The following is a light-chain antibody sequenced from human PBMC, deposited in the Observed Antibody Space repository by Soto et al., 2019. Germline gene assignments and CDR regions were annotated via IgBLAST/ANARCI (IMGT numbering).Light chain of an antibody. V-gene: IGLV2-14*01. J-gene: IGLJ1*01. Sequence: QSVLTQPASLSGSPGQPITISCTGTSSDVGNNNYVSWYQQNPGKAPKVMICDVTNRPSGVSNRFSGSKSGNTASLTISGLQAEDEADYYCSSFTGSSYVFGTGTKATVL. CDR2: DVT. CDR3: SSFTGSSYV. CDR1: SSDVGNNNY.